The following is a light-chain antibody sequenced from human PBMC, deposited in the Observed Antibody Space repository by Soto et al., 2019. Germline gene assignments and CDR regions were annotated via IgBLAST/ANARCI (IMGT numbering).Light chain of an antibody. CDR2: SND. V-gene: IGLV1-44*01. Sequence: QSALTQPPSASGTPGQRVTISCSGSSSNIGSNAVNWYQQLPGTAPKLLIYSNDQRPSGVPDRFSGSKSGTSASLAISGLQSEDEADYYCASWDDSLNYVVFGGGTK. CDR3: ASWDDSLNYVV. CDR1: SSNIGSNA. J-gene: IGLJ2*01.